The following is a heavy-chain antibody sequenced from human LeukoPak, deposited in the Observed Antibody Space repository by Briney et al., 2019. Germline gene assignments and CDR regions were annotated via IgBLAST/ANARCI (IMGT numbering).Heavy chain of an antibody. D-gene: IGHD4-17*01. CDR1: GGSISSYY. CDR3: ARYNYGDESYYFDY. V-gene: IGHV4-59*06. CDR2: IYYSGST. J-gene: IGHJ4*02. Sequence: SETLSLTCTVSGGSISSYYWSWIRQPPGKGLEWIGYIYYSGSTYYNPSLKSRVTISVDTSKNQFSLKLSSVTAADTAVYYCARYNYGDESYYFDYWGQGTLVTVSS.